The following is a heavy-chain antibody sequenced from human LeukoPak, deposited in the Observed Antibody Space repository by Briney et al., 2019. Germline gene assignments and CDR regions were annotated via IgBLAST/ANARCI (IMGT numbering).Heavy chain of an antibody. V-gene: IGHV1-69*06. D-gene: IGHD3-22*01. CDR3: ARRSGYYYDSSGYRDAFDI. Sequence: SVKVSCKASGGTFSSYAISWVRQAPGQGLEWMGGIIPIFGTASYAQKFQGRVTITADKSTSTAYMELSSLRSEDTAVYYCARRSGYYYDSSGYRDAFDIWGQGTMVTVSS. CDR1: GGTFSSYA. CDR2: IIPIFGTA. J-gene: IGHJ3*02.